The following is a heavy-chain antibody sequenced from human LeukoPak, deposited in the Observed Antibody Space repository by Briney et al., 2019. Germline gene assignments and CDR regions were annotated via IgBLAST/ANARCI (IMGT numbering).Heavy chain of an antibody. CDR3: ARVGGSGSYSMYHSDS. V-gene: IGHV1-46*01. D-gene: IGHD3-10*01. Sequence: ASVKVSCKASGYFFTNYYMHWVRQAPGQGLEWLGLTNPSSGATRYAQKFQGRGTMTRDTSTSTVYMELSSLRFEDTAVYYCARVGGSGSYSMYHSDSWGQGTLVTVSS. CDR2: TNPSSGAT. J-gene: IGHJ4*02. CDR1: GYFFTNYY.